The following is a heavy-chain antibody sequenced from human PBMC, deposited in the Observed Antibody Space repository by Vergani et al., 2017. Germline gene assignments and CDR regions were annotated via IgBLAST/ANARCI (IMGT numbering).Heavy chain of an antibody. V-gene: IGHV3-23*01. D-gene: IGHD4-17*01. CDR2: ISGSGGST. Sequence: EVQLLESGGGLVQPGGSLRLSCAASGFTFSSYAMSWVRQAPGKGLEWVSAISGSGGSTYYADSVKGRFTIDRDNSKNTLYLQMNSLRAEHMAVYYCAKDGTVNYYYYGMDVWGQGTMVTVSS. J-gene: IGHJ6*02. CDR1: GFTFSSYA. CDR3: AKDGTVNYYYYGMDV.